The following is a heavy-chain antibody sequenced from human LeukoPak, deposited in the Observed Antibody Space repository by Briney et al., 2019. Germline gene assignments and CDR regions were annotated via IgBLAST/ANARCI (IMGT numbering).Heavy chain of an antibody. Sequence: PGGSLRLSCAASGFTFDDYAMHWVRQAPGKGLEWVSGISWNSGSIGYADSVKGRFTISRDNAKNSVYLQMHSLRVEDTAVYYCAREWGVWGKGTTVTVSS. V-gene: IGHV3-9*01. CDR2: ISWNSGSI. D-gene: IGHD1-26*01. CDR3: AREWGV. J-gene: IGHJ6*04. CDR1: GFTFDDYA.